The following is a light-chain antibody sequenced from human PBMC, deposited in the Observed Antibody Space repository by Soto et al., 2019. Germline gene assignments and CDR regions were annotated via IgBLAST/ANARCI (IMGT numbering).Light chain of an antibody. CDR1: QVVSSSY. CDR3: QQYGTFPFS. J-gene: IGKJ2*01. V-gene: IGKV3-20*01. Sequence: EIVLTQSPGPLSLSPGESATLSCRANQVVSSSYLAWYQQKPGQAPRLLIYHASDRATGVPDRFSGSGSGTDFDLTITSLEPEDFALFYCQQYGTFPFSFGQGTKLEIK. CDR2: HAS.